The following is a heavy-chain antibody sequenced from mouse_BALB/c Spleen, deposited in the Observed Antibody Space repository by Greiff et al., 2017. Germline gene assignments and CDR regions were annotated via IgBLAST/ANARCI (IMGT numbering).Heavy chain of an antibody. J-gene: IGHJ4*01. D-gene: IGHD3-3*01. Sequence: DVMLVESGGGLVQPGGSRKLSCAASGFTFSSFGMHWVRQAPEKGLEWVAYISSGSSTIYYADTVKGRFTISRDNPKNTLFLQMTSLRSEDTAMYYCARGGTRDYYAMDYWGQGTSVTVSS. V-gene: IGHV5-17*02. CDR3: ARGGTRDYYAMDY. CDR2: ISSGSSTI. CDR1: GFTFSSFG.